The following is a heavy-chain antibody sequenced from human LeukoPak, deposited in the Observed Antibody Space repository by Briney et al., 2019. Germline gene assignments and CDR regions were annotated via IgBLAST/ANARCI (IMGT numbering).Heavy chain of an antibody. V-gene: IGHV3-15*01. J-gene: IGHJ4*02. CDR1: GFTFTNAW. Sequence: GGSPRLSCVDSGFTFTNAWMSWVRQAPGKGLEWIGRIKSKTDGETTNYAEPVRGRFTISRDDSKSAVYLQMNSLKIEDTAVYYCTTDLGTYYHGSQRLIPIDYWGQGTLVTVSS. D-gene: IGHD3-10*01. CDR3: TTDLGTYYHGSQRLIPIDY. CDR2: IKSKTDGETT.